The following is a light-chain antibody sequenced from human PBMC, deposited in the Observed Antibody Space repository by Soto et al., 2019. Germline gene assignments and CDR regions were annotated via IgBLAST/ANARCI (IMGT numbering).Light chain of an antibody. CDR2: GAS. CDR3: QQYGSSSLT. V-gene: IGKV3-20*01. J-gene: IGKJ4*02. Sequence: EIVLTQSPGTLSLSPGERATLSCRASQSVTTYLAWCQQKPGQAPRRLIYGASSRATGSPDRFSGSGSGTDFTLTISRLEPEDVAVYYCQQYGSSSLTFGGGTKVEIK. CDR1: QSVTTY.